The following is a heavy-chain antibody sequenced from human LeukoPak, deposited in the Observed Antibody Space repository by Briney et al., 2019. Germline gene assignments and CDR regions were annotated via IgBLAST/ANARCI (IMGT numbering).Heavy chain of an antibody. V-gene: IGHV3-23*01. J-gene: IGHJ4*02. D-gene: IGHD3-10*01. CDR2: ISGSGGAT. CDR1: GFTFSSYE. CDR3: ARGGVDYYGSGTYYLMYYFDY. Sequence: GGSLRLSCAASGFTFSSYEMNWVRQAPGKGLEWVSGISGSGGATYYADSVKGRFTISRDDPHNTLYLQMNSLRAEDTAVYFCARGGVDYYGSGTYYLMYYFDYWGQGALVTVSS.